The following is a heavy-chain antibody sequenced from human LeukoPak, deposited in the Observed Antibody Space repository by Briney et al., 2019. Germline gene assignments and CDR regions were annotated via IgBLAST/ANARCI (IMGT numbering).Heavy chain of an antibody. CDR2: INHSGST. Sequence: SETLSLTCTVSGGSISSYYWSWIRQPPGKGLEWIGEINHSGSTNYNPSLKSRVTISVDTSKNQFSLKLSSVTAADTAVYYCARGTTTDFDYWGQGTLVTVSS. D-gene: IGHD1-26*01. CDR1: GGSISSYY. V-gene: IGHV4-34*01. J-gene: IGHJ4*02. CDR3: ARGTTTDFDY.